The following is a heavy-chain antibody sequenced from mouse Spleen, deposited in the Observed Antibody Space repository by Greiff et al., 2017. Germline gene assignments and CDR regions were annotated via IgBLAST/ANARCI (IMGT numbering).Heavy chain of an antibody. CDR2: ISSGSSTI. Sequence: EVQLVESGGGLVKPGGSLKLSCAASGFTFSDYGMHWVRQAPEKGLEWVAYISSGSSTIFYADTVKGRFTISRNNAKNTLFLQMTSLRSEDTAMYYCARRSRGYAMDDWGQGTSVTVSS. CDR1: GFTFSDYG. V-gene: IGHV5-17*01. J-gene: IGHJ4*01. CDR3: ARRSRGYAMDD.